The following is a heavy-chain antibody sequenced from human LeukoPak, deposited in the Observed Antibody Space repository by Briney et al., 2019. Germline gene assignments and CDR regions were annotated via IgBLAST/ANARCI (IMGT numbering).Heavy chain of an antibody. CDR2: ISSSSSYI. Sequence: GGSLRLSCAASGFTFSSYSMNWVRQAPGKGLEWVSSISSSSSYIYYADSVKGRFTISRDNAKNSLYLQMNSLRAEDTAVYYCARVEARIGAAAARGGYYYYGMDVWGQGTTVTVSS. CDR1: GFTFSSYS. CDR3: ARVEARIGAAAARGGYYYYGMDV. D-gene: IGHD6-13*01. J-gene: IGHJ6*02. V-gene: IGHV3-21*01.